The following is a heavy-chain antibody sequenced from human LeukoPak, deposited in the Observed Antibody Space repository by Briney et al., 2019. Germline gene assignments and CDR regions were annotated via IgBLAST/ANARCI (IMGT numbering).Heavy chain of an antibody. CDR2: IYYSGST. D-gene: IGHD2-15*01. V-gene: IGHV4-39*07. CDR1: GGSISSSSYY. J-gene: IGHJ6*03. CDR3: ARVRCSGGSCPYYYYYYYMDV. Sequence: SETLSLTCTVSGGSISSSSYYWGWIRQPPGKGLEWIGSIYYSGSTYYNPSLKSRVTISVDTSKNQFSLTLSSVTAADTAVYYCARVRCSGGSCPYYYYYYYMDVWGKGTTVTVSS.